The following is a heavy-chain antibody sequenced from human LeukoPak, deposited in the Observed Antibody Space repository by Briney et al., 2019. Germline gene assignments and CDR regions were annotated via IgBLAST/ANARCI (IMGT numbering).Heavy chain of an antibody. CDR3: AKRYSGSSGLYNFDY. CDR1: GFTFSTYA. V-gene: IGHV3-23*01. J-gene: IGHJ4*02. Sequence: GGSLRLSCAASGFTFSTYAMSWVRQAPGKGLEGVSSITGSTGSTYYADSVKGRFTISRDNSKNTLYLQMNSLRAEDTAVYYCAKRYSGSSGLYNFDYWGQGTLVTVSS. D-gene: IGHD1-26*01. CDR2: ITGSTGST.